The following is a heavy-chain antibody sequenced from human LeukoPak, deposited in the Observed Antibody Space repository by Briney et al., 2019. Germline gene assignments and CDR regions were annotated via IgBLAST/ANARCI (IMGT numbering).Heavy chain of an antibody. Sequence: SETLSLTCTVSGRSISSGGYYWSCIRQHPGKGLEWIGYIYYSGSTYYNPSLKSRVTISVDTSKNQFSLKLSSVTAADTAVYYCARVPVTRPGAFDIWGQGTMVTVSS. D-gene: IGHD3-16*02. V-gene: IGHV4-31*03. CDR1: GRSISSGGYY. J-gene: IGHJ3*02. CDR3: ARVPVTRPGAFDI. CDR2: IYYSGST.